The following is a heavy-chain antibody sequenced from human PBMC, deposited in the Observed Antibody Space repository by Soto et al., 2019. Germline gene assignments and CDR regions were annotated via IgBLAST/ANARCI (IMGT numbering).Heavy chain of an antibody. Sequence: ASVKVSCKASGYTFTGYYMHWVRQAPGQGLEWMGWINPNSGGTNYAQKFQGWVTMTRDTSISTAYMELSRLRSDDTAVYYCARDRDPFLEWLLYRYYGMDVWGQGTTVTVSS. CDR3: ARDRDPFLEWLLYRYYGMDV. D-gene: IGHD3-3*01. V-gene: IGHV1-2*04. J-gene: IGHJ6*02. CDR1: GYTFTGYY. CDR2: INPNSGGT.